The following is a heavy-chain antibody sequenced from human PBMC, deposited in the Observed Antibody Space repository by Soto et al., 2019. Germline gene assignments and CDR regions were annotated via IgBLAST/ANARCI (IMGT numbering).Heavy chain of an antibody. CDR3: ARAYGSGSYWGAFDI. CDR2: IYYSGST. V-gene: IGHV4-31*03. Sequence: QVQLQESGPGLVKPSQTLSLTCTVSGGSIISGGYYWSWIRQHPGNGLECIGYIYYSGSTYYNPSLKSRVTISVDTSQNQFSLKLSSVTAADTAVYYSARAYGSGSYWGAFDIWGQGTMVTVSS. CDR1: GGSIISGGYY. D-gene: IGHD3-10*01. J-gene: IGHJ3*02.